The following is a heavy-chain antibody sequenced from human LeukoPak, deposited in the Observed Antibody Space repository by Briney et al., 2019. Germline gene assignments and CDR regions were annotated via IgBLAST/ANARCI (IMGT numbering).Heavy chain of an antibody. V-gene: IGHV3-23*01. CDR2: ISGSGGST. Sequence: GGSLRLSCAASGLIFRIYAMSWARQAPGRGREWVLAISGSGGSTFYADSVKRRYTISRENSKNTLYLQMNSLRAEDTAVYYCAKARGRPMHYYVSSGYESLGYWGQGTLVTVSS. CDR3: AKARGRPMHYYVSSGYESLGY. D-gene: IGHD3-22*01. CDR1: GLIFRIYA. J-gene: IGHJ4*02.